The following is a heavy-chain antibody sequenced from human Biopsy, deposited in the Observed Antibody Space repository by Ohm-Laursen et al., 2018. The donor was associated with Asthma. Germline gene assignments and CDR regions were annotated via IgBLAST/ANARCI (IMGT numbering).Heavy chain of an antibody. D-gene: IGHD6-25*01. V-gene: IGHV3-53*01. Sequence: SLRLSCAASGFAVSRDYMFWVRQAPGKGLEWVSVIYSGGTSHTADSVRGRFTISRDHSKNTLYLQMHSLRAEDTAIYYCARVFESSEWGPFYHFGLDVWGQGTTVAVSS. CDR1: GFAVSRDY. J-gene: IGHJ6*02. CDR3: ARVFESSEWGPFYHFGLDV. CDR2: IYSGGTS.